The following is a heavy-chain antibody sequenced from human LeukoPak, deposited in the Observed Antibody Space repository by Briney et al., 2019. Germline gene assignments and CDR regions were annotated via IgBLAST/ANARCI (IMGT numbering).Heavy chain of an antibody. J-gene: IGHJ4*02. CDR3: AGRTYYFDY. Sequence: PGGSLRLSCVVSGFNFRNYGMNWVRQAPGKGLEWVAAVSDDGDKTYYGDSVKGRFTVSRDNSKNTLYLQMSSLRAEDTAVYYCAGRTYYFDYWGQGTLVTVSS. CDR1: GFNFRNYG. V-gene: IGHV3-23*01. CDR2: VSDDGDKT. D-gene: IGHD3-16*01.